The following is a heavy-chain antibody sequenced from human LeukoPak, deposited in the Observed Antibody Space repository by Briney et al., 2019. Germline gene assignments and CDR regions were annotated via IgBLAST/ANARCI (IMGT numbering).Heavy chain of an antibody. CDR2: INHSGST. Sequence: PSETLSLTCAVYGGSFSGYYWSWIRQPPGKGLEWIGEINHSGSTNYNPSLKSRVTISVDTSKNQFSLKLSSVTAADTAVYYCARGRGSGWYVGGYYFDYWGQGTLVTVSP. CDR1: GGSFSGYY. CDR3: ARGRGSGWYVGGYYFDY. D-gene: IGHD6-19*01. J-gene: IGHJ4*02. V-gene: IGHV4-34*01.